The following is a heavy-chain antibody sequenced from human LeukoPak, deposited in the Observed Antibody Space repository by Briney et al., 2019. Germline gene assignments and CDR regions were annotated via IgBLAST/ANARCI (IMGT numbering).Heavy chain of an antibody. J-gene: IGHJ4*02. Sequence: ASVSVSCKASGYTLSGYYLHGVRQAPGQGFEWMGWINPSDGGTNYAPKFQGRVTMTRDTSISTAFMDLSRLTSDDTAVYFCARSDKCTHCSIASWGQRTLVIVSS. CDR3: ARSDKCTHCSIAS. V-gene: IGHV1-2*02. D-gene: IGHD2-21*02. CDR2: INPSDGGT. CDR1: GYTLSGYY.